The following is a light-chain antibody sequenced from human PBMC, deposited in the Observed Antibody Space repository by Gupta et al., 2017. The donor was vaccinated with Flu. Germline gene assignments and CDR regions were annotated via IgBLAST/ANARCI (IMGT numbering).Light chain of an antibody. J-gene: IGKJ5*01. Sequence: FVMTHSPDSLTVSLGERATINCKSSQSVLYRSNNKSYLGWYQQKPGQPPKLLIYWASTRESGVPDGFSGSGSGTDFTLTISRLQAEEAAVYYCQQWLYTPGTFGQGTRLEIK. CDR3: QQWLYTPGT. CDR1: QSVLYRSNNKSY. CDR2: WAS. V-gene: IGKV4-1*01.